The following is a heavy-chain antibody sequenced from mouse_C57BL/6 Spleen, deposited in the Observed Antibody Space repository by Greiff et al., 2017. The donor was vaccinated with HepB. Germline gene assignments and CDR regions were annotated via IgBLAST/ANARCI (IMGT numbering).Heavy chain of an antibody. J-gene: IGHJ2*01. CDR2: IDPSDSYT. Sequence: QVQLQQPGAELVKPGASVKLSCKASGYTFTSYWMQWVKQRPGQGLEWIGEIDPSDSYTNYNQKFKGKATLTVDTSSSTAYMQLSSLTSEDSAVYYCARGGYYGSRDYWGQGTTLTVSS. V-gene: IGHV1-50*01. CDR1: GYTFTSYW. D-gene: IGHD1-1*01. CDR3: ARGGYYGSRDY.